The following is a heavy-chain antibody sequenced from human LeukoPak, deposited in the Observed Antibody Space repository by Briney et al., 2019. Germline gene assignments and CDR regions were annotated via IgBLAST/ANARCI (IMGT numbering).Heavy chain of an antibody. D-gene: IGHD5-18*01. V-gene: IGHV4-59*12. J-gene: IGHJ6*03. CDR3: ARGLKYSYGSDYYYYYYMDV. Sequence: SETLSLTCTVSGDSIRSYYWSWIRQPPGKGLEWIGYIYYSGSTNYNPSLKSRVTISVDTSKNQFSLKLSSVTAADTAVYYCARGLKYSYGSDYYYYYYMDVWGKGTTVTVSS. CDR1: GDSIRSYY. CDR2: IYYSGST.